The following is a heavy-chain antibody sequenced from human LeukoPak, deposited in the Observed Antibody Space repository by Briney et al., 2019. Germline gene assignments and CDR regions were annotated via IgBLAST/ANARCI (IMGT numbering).Heavy chain of an antibody. V-gene: IGHV1-8*01. CDR1: GYTFTSYD. J-gene: IGHJ6*03. Sequence: ASVKVSCKASGYTFTSYDINWVRQATGQGLEWMGWMNPNSGNTGYAQKFQGRVIMTRNTSISTAYMELSSLRSEDTAVYYCARVGEYSSSWYRGDYYYYYMDVWGKGTTVTVSS. CDR2: MNPNSGNT. D-gene: IGHD6-13*01. CDR3: ARVGEYSSSWYRGDYYYYYMDV.